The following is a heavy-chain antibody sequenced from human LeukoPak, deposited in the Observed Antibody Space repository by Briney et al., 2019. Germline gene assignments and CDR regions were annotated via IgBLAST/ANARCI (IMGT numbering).Heavy chain of an antibody. Sequence: GGSLRLSCAISGFTFSACELTWVRQAPGKGLEWVSSISSSSSYIYYADSVKGRFTISRDNAKNSLYLQMNSLRAEDTAVYYCAIYGSGSSYYYYGMDVWGQGTTVTVSS. D-gene: IGHD3-10*01. V-gene: IGHV3-21*01. J-gene: IGHJ6*02. CDR1: GFTFSACE. CDR2: ISSSSSYI. CDR3: AIYGSGSSYYYYGMDV.